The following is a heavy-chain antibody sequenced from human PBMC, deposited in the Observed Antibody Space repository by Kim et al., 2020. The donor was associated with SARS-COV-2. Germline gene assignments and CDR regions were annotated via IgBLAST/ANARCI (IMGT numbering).Heavy chain of an antibody. V-gene: IGHV3-23*01. Sequence: GGSLRLSCAASGFTFSSYAMSWVRQAPGKGLEWVSAISGSGGSTYYADSVKGRFTISRDNSKNTLYLQMNSLRAEDTAVYYCAKGGSNGGDDGTDYYYYYGMDVWGQGTTVTVSS. CDR1: GFTFSSYA. CDR3: AKGGSNGGDDGTDYYYYYGMDV. D-gene: IGHD2-8*01. J-gene: IGHJ6*02. CDR2: ISGSGGST.